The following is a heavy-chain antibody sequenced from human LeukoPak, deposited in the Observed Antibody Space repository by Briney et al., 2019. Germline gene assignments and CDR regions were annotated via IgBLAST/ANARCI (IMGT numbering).Heavy chain of an antibody. V-gene: IGHV4-34*01. Sequence: PSETLSLTCAVYSGSFSGYYWSWIRQPPVKGLEWIGEINHSGSTSHNPSLKSRVTISVDTSKNQFSLKLTSVTAADTALYYCARGDGRDGYKGKLDYWGQGTLVTVSS. J-gene: IGHJ4*02. CDR3: ARGDGRDGYKGKLDY. CDR1: SGSFSGYY. CDR2: INHSGST. D-gene: IGHD5-24*01.